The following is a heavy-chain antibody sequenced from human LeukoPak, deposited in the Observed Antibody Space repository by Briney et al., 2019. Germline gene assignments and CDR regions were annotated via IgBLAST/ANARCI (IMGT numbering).Heavy chain of an antibody. Sequence: PSQTLSLTCTVSGGSISSGDYYWSWIRQLPWKGLEWIGYIYYSGSTYYNPSLKSRVTISVDTSKNQFSLKLSSVTAADTAVYYCARDPVAYGDYGFFDPWGQGNLVPVSS. J-gene: IGHJ5*02. CDR2: IYYSGST. V-gene: IGHV4-30-4*08. CDR1: GGSISSGDYY. D-gene: IGHD4-17*01. CDR3: ARDPVAYGDYGFFDP.